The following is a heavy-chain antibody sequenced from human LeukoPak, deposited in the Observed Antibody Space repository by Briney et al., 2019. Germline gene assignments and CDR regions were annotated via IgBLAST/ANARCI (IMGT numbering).Heavy chain of an antibody. CDR3: ARHLRTTYYYYYMDV. CDR1: GYSFTTYW. D-gene: IGHD1-1*01. Sequence: GESLKISCKGSGYSFTTYWIGWVRQMPGKGLEWMGIIYPANSDTRYSPSFQGQVTISADKSISTAYLQWSSLKASDTAMYYCARHLRTTYYYYYMDVWGKGTTVTISS. CDR2: IYPANSDT. J-gene: IGHJ6*03. V-gene: IGHV5-51*01.